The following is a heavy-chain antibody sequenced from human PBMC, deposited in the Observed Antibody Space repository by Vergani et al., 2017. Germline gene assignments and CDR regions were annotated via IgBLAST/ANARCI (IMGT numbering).Heavy chain of an antibody. CDR1: GFTFSGSA. J-gene: IGHJ4*02. CDR2: IRSKANSYAT. Sequence: EVQLVESGGGLVQPGGSLKLSCAASGFTFSGSAMHWVRQASGKGLEWVGRIRSKANSYATAYTASVKGRFTISREYSKNTAYLKMNSLKTEDTAVYYCTTGLVVIDYWGQGTLVTVSS. V-gene: IGHV3-73*02. D-gene: IGHD6-19*01. CDR3: TTGLVVIDY.